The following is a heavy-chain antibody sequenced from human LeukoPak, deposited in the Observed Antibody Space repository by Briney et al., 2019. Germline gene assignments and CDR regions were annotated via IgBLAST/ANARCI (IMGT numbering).Heavy chain of an antibody. V-gene: IGHV3-7*01. D-gene: IGHD1-26*01. CDR3: ARDKAVGPTHLDY. CDR1: GFTFDDYG. Sequence: PGGSLRLSCAASGFTFDDYGMSWVRQAPGKGLEWVANIRQDGSEIYYLDSVKGRFTISRDNAKNSLYLQMNSLRAEDTAVYYCARDKAVGPTHLDYWGQGTLVTVSS. J-gene: IGHJ4*02. CDR2: IRQDGSEI.